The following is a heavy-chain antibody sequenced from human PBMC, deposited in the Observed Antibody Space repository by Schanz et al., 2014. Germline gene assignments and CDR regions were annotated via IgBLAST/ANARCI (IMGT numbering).Heavy chain of an antibody. D-gene: IGHD3-10*01. CDR1: GFIFGSSV. J-gene: IGHJ3*02. Sequence: EVQLLESGGGLIQPGGSLRLSCAASGFIFGSSVMAWVRQAPGKGLEWISFINTGSNYINYADSVKGRFTMSRDNSKNTLYLQMNSLRAEDTAVYYCAKGRFGELSAFDIWGQGTMVTVSP. CDR2: INTGSNYI. CDR3: AKGRFGELSAFDI. V-gene: IGHV3-23*03.